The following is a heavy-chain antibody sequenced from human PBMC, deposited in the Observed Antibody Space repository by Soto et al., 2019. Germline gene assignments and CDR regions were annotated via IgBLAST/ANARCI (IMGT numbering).Heavy chain of an antibody. CDR2: ISYDGSNK. D-gene: IGHD4-17*01. J-gene: IGHJ4*02. CDR3: ARPTFLQTTTVTDY. V-gene: IGHV3-30-3*01. Sequence: PGGSLRLSCAASGFTFSSYAMHWVRQAPGKGLEWVAVISYDGSNKYYADSVKGRFTISRDNSKNTLYLQMNSLRAEDTAVYYCARPTFLQTTTVTDYWGKGTRVTVSS. CDR1: GFTFSSYA.